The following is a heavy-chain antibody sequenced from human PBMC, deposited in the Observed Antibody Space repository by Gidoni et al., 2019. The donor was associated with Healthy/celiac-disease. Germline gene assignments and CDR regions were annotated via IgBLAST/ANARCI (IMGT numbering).Heavy chain of an antibody. CDR1: GFTFGDYA. CDR2: IRSKAYGGTT. Sequence: EVQLVESGGGLVQPGRSLRLSCTASGFTFGDYAMSWFRQAPGKGLEWVGFIRSKAYGGTTEYAASVKGRFTISRDDSKSIAYLQMNSLKTEDTAVYYCTRGVVVVVAAPRPADYWGQGTLVTVSS. D-gene: IGHD2-15*01. CDR3: TRGVVVVVAAPRPADY. V-gene: IGHV3-49*03. J-gene: IGHJ4*02.